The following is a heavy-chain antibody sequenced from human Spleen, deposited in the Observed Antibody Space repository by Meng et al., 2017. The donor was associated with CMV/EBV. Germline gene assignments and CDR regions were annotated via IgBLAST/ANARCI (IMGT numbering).Heavy chain of an antibody. CDR3: ARDSRLQFYQYYGMDV. CDR1: GGTFSSYD. Sequence: SVKVSCKASGGTFSSYDISWVRQAPGQGLEWMGEFIPIFGTANYAQKFQGRVTITTDESTTTAYMELNSLRSEDTAVYYCARDSRLQFYQYYGMDVWGQGTTVTVSS. CDR2: FIPIFGTA. V-gene: IGHV1-69*05. D-gene: IGHD4-11*01. J-gene: IGHJ6*02.